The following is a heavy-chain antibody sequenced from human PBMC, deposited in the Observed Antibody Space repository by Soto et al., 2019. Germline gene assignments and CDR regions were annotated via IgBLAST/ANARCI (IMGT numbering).Heavy chain of an antibody. J-gene: IGHJ4*02. CDR2: IWYDGSDK. Sequence: QGQRVESWGGGVQPGRSLRLSCAASGFTFSSYCMHWVRQAPGKGLEWVAVIWYDGSDKYYADSEKGRFTISRDNSKNTLYLQMNSLRAEDTAVYYCARDRYSSGWYALDYCGQGTLVTVSS. CDR1: GFTFSSYC. CDR3: ARDRYSSGWYALDY. V-gene: IGHV3-33*01. D-gene: IGHD6-19*01.